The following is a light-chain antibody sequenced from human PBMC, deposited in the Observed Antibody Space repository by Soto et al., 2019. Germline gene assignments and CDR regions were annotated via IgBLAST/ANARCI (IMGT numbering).Light chain of an antibody. CDR1: QSISSS. J-gene: IGKJ1*01. CDR2: AAS. Sequence: DIQMTQSPSSLSASVGDRVTITCRASQSISSSLNWYQQKPGKAPKLLIYAASSLQSGVPSRFSGSGSGTDFTLTISSLQPEDFATYYCQQYNNWPPRTFGQGTKVEIK. V-gene: IGKV1-39*01. CDR3: QQYNNWPPRT.